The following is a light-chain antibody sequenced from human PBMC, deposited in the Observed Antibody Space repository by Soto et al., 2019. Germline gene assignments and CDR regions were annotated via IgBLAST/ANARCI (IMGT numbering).Light chain of an antibody. CDR1: SGHSSYI. CDR2: LEGSGSY. V-gene: IGLV4-60*03. J-gene: IGLJ2*01. CDR3: ETWDCNTPVV. Sequence: QSVLTQSSSASASLGSSVKLTCTLSSGHSSYIIAWHQHQPGKAPRYLMRLEGSGSYNKGSGVPDRFSGSSSGADRYLTISNLQSEDEADYYCETWDCNTPVVFGGGTKLTVL.